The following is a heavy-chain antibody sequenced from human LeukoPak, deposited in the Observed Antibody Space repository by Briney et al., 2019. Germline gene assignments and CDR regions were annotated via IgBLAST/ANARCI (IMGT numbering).Heavy chain of an antibody. V-gene: IGHV3-30*03. CDR1: GFIFSNYG. Sequence: PGGSLRLSCAASGFIFSNYGMHWVRQAPGKGLEWVTVISNVGSSKYYADSVKGRFTISRDNSKNTLYLQLNSLRAEDTAVYYCARDRGYYDFWSGYSSDWFDPWGQGTLVTVSS. CDR3: ARDRGYYDFWSGYSSDWFDP. CDR2: ISNVGSSK. D-gene: IGHD3-3*01. J-gene: IGHJ5*02.